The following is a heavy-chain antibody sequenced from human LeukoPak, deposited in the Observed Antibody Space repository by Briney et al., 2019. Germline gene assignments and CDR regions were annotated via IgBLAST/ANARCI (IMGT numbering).Heavy chain of an antibody. CDR1: GGSFSGYY. D-gene: IGHD6-6*01. Sequence: PSETLSLTCAVYGGSFSGYYWSWIRQPPGKGLEWIGEINHSGSTNYNPSLKSRVTISVDTSKNQFSLKLSSVTAADTAVYYCARVANVWDSSSWGYYYYYMDVWGKGPRSPSP. J-gene: IGHJ6*03. V-gene: IGHV4-34*01. CDR2: INHSGST. CDR3: ARVANVWDSSSWGYYYYYMDV.